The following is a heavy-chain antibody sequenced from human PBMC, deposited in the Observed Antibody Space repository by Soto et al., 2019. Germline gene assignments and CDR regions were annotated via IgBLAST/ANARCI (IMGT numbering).Heavy chain of an antibody. V-gene: IGHV1-3*01. Sequence: ASVKVCCKASGYTFTSYAMHWVRQAPGQRLGGMGWIHAGNGNTKYSQKFQGRVTITRDTSASTAYMELSSLRSEDTAVYYCARGPHYDFWSGYYTGWYYGMDVWGQGTTVTVSS. CDR1: GYTFTSYA. CDR3: ARGPHYDFWSGYYTGWYYGMDV. J-gene: IGHJ6*02. CDR2: IHAGNGNT. D-gene: IGHD3-3*01.